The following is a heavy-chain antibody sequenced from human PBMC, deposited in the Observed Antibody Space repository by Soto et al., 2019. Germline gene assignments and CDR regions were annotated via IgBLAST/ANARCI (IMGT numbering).Heavy chain of an antibody. D-gene: IGHD6-19*01. CDR1: GGSISSSSYY. CDR3: ARHGGIAVAGTFLG. CDR2: IYYSGST. V-gene: IGHV4-39*01. J-gene: IGHJ4*02. Sequence: SETLSLTCTVSGGSISSSSYYWGWIRQPPGKGLEWIGSIYYSGSTYYNPSLKSRVTISVDTSKNQFSLKLSSVTAADTAVYYCARHGGIAVAGTFLGWGQGTLVTVSS.